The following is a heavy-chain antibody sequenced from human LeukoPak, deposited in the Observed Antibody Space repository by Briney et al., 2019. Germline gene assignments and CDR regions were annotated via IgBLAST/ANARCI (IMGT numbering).Heavy chain of an antibody. J-gene: IGHJ4*02. CDR2: ISGSGGST. CDR3: AKASQWLVQNFDY. CDR1: GFTFSDYA. D-gene: IGHD6-19*01. Sequence: GGSLRLSCAASGFTFSDYAMSWVRQAPGKGLEWVSAISGSGGSTYYADSVKGRFTISRDNSKNTLYLQMNSLRAEDTAVYYCAKASQWLVQNFDYWGQGTLVTVSS. V-gene: IGHV3-23*01.